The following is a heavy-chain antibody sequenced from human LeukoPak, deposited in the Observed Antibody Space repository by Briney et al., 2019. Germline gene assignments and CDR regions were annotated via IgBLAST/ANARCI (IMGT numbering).Heavy chain of an antibody. D-gene: IGHD4-17*01. Sequence: GGSLRLSCAASGVTFSSYAMSWVRQAPGKGLECVSAISGSGGSTYYADSVKGRFTISRDNSKNTLYLQMNSLRAEDTAVYYCAKYDTVTTYYYYYGMDVWGQGTTVTVSS. CDR2: ISGSGGST. J-gene: IGHJ6*02. CDR3: AKYDTVTTYYYYYGMDV. CDR1: GVTFSSYA. V-gene: IGHV3-23*01.